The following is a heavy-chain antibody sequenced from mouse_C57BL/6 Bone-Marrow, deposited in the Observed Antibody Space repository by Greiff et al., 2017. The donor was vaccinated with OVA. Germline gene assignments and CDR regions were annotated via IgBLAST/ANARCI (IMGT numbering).Heavy chain of an antibody. V-gene: IGHV1-18*01. CDR1: GYTFTDYN. CDR3: ARWGYYGSSFRGAMDY. CDR2: INPNNGGT. J-gene: IGHJ4*01. Sequence: VQLQQSGPELVKPGASVKIPCKASGYTFTDYNMDWVKQSHGKSLEWIGEINPNNGGTIYNQKFKGKATLTVDKSSSTAYMELRSLTSEDTAVYYCARWGYYGSSFRGAMDYWGQGTSVTVSS. D-gene: IGHD1-1*01.